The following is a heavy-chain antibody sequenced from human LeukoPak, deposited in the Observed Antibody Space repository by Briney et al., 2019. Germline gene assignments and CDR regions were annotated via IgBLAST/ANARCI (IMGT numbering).Heavy chain of an antibody. D-gene: IGHD3-3*01. J-gene: IGHJ5*02. CDR3: AKDWALGAA. Sequence: WGSLRLSCAASGFTFSSYAMSWVCKAPAQGLELVSAISGSGGSTYYADAVKGRFTISRDNSKNTRYLQRNSLRAEDTAVYYCAKDWALGAAWGQGTLVTVSS. CDR2: ISGSGGST. V-gene: IGHV3-23*01. CDR1: GFTFSSYA.